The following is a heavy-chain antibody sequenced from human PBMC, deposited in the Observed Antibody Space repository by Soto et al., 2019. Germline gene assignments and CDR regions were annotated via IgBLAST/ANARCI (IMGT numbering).Heavy chain of an antibody. CDR2: ISAYNGNT. D-gene: IGHD2-2*01. Sequence: QVQLVQSGAEVKKPGASVKVSCKASGYTFTSYGISWVRQAPGQGLEWMGWISAYNGNTHYAQKLQGRVTMTTDTSTSTAYMELRSLRSDDTAVYYCARDCSSTSCYCPREYYYYYYGMDVWGQGTTVNVSS. V-gene: IGHV1-18*01. CDR1: GYTFTSYG. J-gene: IGHJ6*02. CDR3: ARDCSSTSCYCPREYYYYYYGMDV.